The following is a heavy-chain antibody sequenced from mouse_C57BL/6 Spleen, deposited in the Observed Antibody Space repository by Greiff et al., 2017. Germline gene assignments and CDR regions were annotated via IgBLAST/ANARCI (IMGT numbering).Heavy chain of an antibody. CDR1: GYTFTNYW. V-gene: IGHV1-53*01. D-gene: IGHD1-1*01. Sequence: QVQLQQPGTELVKPGASVKLSCKASGYTFTNYWMHWVKQRPGQGLEWIGNINPSNGGTNSNEKFKSKATLTVDKSSSTAYMQLSSLTSADSAVYYCARASTTVVAATPFAYWGQGTLVTVSA. CDR2: INPSNGGT. CDR3: ARASTTVVAATPFAY. J-gene: IGHJ3*01.